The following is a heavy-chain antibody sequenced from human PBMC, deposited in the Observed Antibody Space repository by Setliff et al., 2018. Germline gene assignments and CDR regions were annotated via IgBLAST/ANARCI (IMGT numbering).Heavy chain of an antibody. V-gene: IGHV4-59*01. Sequence: ETLSLTCTVSGGSISSYYWSWIRQPPGKGLEWIGYIYYSGSTNYNPSLKSRVTISVDTSKNQFSLKLSSVTAADTAVYYCARRDSTGYYGYSFDFWGQGTLVTVSS. CDR3: ARRDSTGYYGYSFDF. CDR1: GGSISSYY. D-gene: IGHD3-22*01. J-gene: IGHJ4*02. CDR2: IYYSGST.